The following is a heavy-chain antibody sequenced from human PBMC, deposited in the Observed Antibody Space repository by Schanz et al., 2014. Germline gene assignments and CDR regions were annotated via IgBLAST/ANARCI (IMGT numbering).Heavy chain of an antibody. J-gene: IGHJ4*02. D-gene: IGHD3-22*01. CDR3: AREDYLDSSGYSCGY. CDR2: INTNTGNP. V-gene: IGHV7-4-1*02. Sequence: QVQLVQSGAEVKKPGASVKVSCKASGYNFTTYTMNWVRQAPGQGLEWMGWINTNTGNPTYAQGFTGRFVFSLDTSVSTAYLQISSLKADDTAVYYCAREDYLDSSGYSCGYWGQGTLVTVSS. CDR1: GYNFTTYT.